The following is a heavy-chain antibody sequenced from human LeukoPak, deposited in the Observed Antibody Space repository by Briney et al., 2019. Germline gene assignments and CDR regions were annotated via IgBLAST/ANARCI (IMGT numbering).Heavy chain of an antibody. CDR2: INSRSNYI. Sequence: GGSLRLSCAASGFTFSTYSMNWVRQAPGKGLEWVSSINSRSNYIYYADSVKGRFTISRDNTKNSLYLQMNGLRAEDTAVYYCARDEGSSSWYGGLDYWGQGALVTVSS. CDR3: ARDEGSSSWYGGLDY. CDR1: GFTFSTYS. J-gene: IGHJ4*02. V-gene: IGHV3-21*06. D-gene: IGHD6-13*01.